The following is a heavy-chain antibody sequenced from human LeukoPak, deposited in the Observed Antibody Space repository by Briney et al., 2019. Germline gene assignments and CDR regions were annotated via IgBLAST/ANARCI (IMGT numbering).Heavy chain of an antibody. D-gene: IGHD3-10*01. CDR2: IYYSGST. V-gene: IGHV4-39*01. CDR3: ARLPGGFREFKISNRFDP. Sequence: SETLSLTCTVSGGSIRSSSYYWGWIRQPPGKGLEWIGSIYYSGSTYYNPSLKSRVTISVDTSKNQFSLKLSSVTAADTAVYYCARLPGGFREFKISNRFDPWGQGTLVTVSS. J-gene: IGHJ5*02. CDR1: GGSIRSSSYY.